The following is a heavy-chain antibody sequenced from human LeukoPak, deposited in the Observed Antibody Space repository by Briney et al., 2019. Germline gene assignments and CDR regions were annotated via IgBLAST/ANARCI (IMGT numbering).Heavy chain of an antibody. CDR1: GGSISSGGYS. Sequence: SETLSLTCAVSGGSISSGGYSWSWIRQPPGKGLEWIGYIYHSGSTYYNPSLKSRVTISVDRSKNQFSLKLSSVTAADTAVYYCARGDSSSGGASAFDIWGQGTMVTVSS. J-gene: IGHJ3*02. CDR2: IYHSGST. V-gene: IGHV4-30-2*01. D-gene: IGHD6-13*01. CDR3: ARGDSSSGGASAFDI.